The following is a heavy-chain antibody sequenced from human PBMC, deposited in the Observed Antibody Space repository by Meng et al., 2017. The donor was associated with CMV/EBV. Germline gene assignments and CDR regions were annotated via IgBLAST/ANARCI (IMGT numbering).Heavy chain of an antibody. D-gene: IGHD2-2*01. CDR2: MNPNSGNT. J-gene: IGHJ6*02. CDR3: ARGDFVVVPAATKKPRQYYYYGMDV. CDR1: GHTFTSYD. V-gene: IGHV1-8*03. Sequence: ASVTVSCQASGHTFTSYDINWVRQATGQGLEWMGWMNPNSGNTGYAQKFQGRVTFTRNTSISTAYMELSSLRSEDTAVYYCARGDFVVVPAATKKPRQYYYYGMDVWGQGTTVTVSS.